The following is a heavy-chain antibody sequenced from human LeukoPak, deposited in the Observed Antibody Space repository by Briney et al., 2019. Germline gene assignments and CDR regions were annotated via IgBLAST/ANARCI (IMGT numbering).Heavy chain of an antibody. CDR3: TRGPIQLWIHNGMDV. Sequence: PGGSLRLSCAASGFTFRSYAMSWVRQAPGQGLEWVGFIRSKAYRGTKEYAASVQGEFTISRDNSKSIVYLEMNSLQDEDTAVYYCTRGPIQLWIHNGMDVWGQGTTVTVSS. V-gene: IGHV3-49*04. J-gene: IGHJ6*02. D-gene: IGHD5-24*01. CDR1: GFTFRSYA. CDR2: IRSKAYRGTK.